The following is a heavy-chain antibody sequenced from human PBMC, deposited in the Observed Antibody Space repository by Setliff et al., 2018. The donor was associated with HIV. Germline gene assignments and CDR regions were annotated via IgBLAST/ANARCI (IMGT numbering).Heavy chain of an antibody. J-gene: IGHJ3*02. D-gene: IGHD3-3*01. Sequence: EASVKVSCKASGYTFTSYGISWVRQAPGQGLEWMGWISAYNGNTNYAQKLQGRVTMTTDTSTSTAYMELRSLRSDDTAVYYCARGYYNFWSGYYDSRFPNPIDAFDIWGQGTMVTVSS. CDR2: ISAYNGNT. V-gene: IGHV1-18*01. CDR3: ARGYYNFWSGYYDSRFPNPIDAFDI. CDR1: GYTFTSYG.